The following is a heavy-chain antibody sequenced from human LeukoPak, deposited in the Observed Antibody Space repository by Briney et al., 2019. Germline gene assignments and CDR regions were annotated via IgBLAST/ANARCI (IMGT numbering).Heavy chain of an antibody. CDR1: GFTLSSYS. CDR2: ITISSSYI. J-gene: IGHJ4*02. Sequence: KSGGSLRLSCAAPGFTLSSYSMNWVRLAPGKGLECVSSITISSSYIYYADSVKGRFTISRDNAKNSLYLQMNSLRVEDTAVYYCARGYSSSYYFDYWGQGTLVTVSS. V-gene: IGHV3-21*01. CDR3: ARGYSSSYYFDY. D-gene: IGHD6-6*01.